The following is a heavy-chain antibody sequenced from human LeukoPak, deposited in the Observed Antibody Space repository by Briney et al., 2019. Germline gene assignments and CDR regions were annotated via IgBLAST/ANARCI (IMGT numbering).Heavy chain of an antibody. J-gene: IGHJ4*02. CDR1: GFTFRIFW. Sequence: PGGSLRLSCAASGFTFRIFWMSWVRQAPEKGLEWVANIKEDGSEEYYVDSVRGRFTISRDNAKNSLYLQMNSLRAEDTAVYFCARLRPGTTWDDWGQGTLVTVSS. CDR3: ARLRPGTTWDD. D-gene: IGHD1-7*01. V-gene: IGHV3-7*01. CDR2: IKEDGSEE.